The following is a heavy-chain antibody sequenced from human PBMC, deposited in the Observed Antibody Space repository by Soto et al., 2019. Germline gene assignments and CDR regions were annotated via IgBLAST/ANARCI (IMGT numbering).Heavy chain of an antibody. CDR2: TKNRSQRYTK. D-gene: IGHD6-6*01. J-gene: IGHJ4*02. CDR1: GFTLSDHY. Sequence: EVQLVESGGDLVQPGGSLRLSCAASGFTLSDHYMDWVRQAPGKGLEWVARTKNRSQRYTKEYAASVKGRFTISRDDSKNSLFLQMNSLKSDDTAVYYCTCWIAARCSWGQGTLVTVAS. V-gene: IGHV3-72*01. CDR3: TCWIAARCS.